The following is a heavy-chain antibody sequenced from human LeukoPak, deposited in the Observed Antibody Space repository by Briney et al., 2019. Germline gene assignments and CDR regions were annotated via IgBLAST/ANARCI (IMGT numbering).Heavy chain of an antibody. CDR3: ARTDIYGDYKKGAFDI. V-gene: IGHV4-34*01. Sequence: SETLSLTCTVSGGSISSYYWSWIRQPPGKGLEWNGEVNHSGSTNYNPSLKSRVTISVDTSKNQFSLKLSSVTAADTAVYYCARTDIYGDYKKGAFDIWGQGTMVTVSS. CDR1: GGSISSYY. J-gene: IGHJ3*02. D-gene: IGHD4-17*01. CDR2: VNHSGST.